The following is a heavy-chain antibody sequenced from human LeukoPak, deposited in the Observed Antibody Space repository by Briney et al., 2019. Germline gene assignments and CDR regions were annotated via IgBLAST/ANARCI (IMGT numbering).Heavy chain of an antibody. J-gene: IGHJ3*02. CDR2: TKQDGSEK. V-gene: IGHV3-7*01. Sequence: GGSLRLSCAASGFTFSSYWMSWVRQAPGKGLEWVANTKQDGSEKYYVDSVKGRFTISRDNAKNSLYLQMNSLRAEDTAVYYCARKVYSGSYPARQDAFDIWGQGTMVTVSS. CDR1: GFTFSSYW. D-gene: IGHD1-26*01. CDR3: ARKVYSGSYPARQDAFDI.